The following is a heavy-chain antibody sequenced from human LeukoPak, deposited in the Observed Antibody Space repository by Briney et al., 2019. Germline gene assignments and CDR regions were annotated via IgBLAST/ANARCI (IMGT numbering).Heavy chain of an antibody. Sequence: GGSLRLSCAASGFTFSNYAMIWVRQPPGKGLEWVSAISGRGGWTYYADSVKGRFTISRDDSKNMMWLQMNSLRAEDTALYYCAKDPDYYYMDVWGKGTAVTVS. CDR1: GFTFSNYA. J-gene: IGHJ6*03. V-gene: IGHV3-23*01. CDR3: AKDPDYYYMDV. CDR2: ISGRGGWT.